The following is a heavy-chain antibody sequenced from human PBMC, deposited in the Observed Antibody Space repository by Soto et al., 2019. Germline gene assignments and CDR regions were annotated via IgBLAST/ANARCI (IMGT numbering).Heavy chain of an antibody. CDR2: IYYRGNT. D-gene: IGHD2-15*01. CDR3: AREGGGYCSGGSCQVDY. Sequence: QLQLQESGPGLVKPSETLSLTCTVSGGSISSSSYYWGWIRQPPGKGLEWIGSIYYRGNTYYNPSLKSRVPISVDTSKNQFSRKLSSVPAADTAVYYCAREGGGYCSGGSCQVDYWGQGTLVTVSS. J-gene: IGHJ4*02. V-gene: IGHV4-39*02. CDR1: GGSISSSSYY.